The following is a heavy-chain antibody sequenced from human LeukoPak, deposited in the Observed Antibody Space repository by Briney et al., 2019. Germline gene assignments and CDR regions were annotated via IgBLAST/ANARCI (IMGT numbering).Heavy chain of an antibody. J-gene: IGHJ5*02. CDR3: ARAVNWNYDWFDP. Sequence: SETLSLTCTVSGGSISSYHWSWIRQPAGKGLEWIGSIYYSGSTYYNPSLKSRVTISVDTSKNQFSLKLSSVTAADTAVYYCARAVNWNYDWFDPWGQGTLVTVSS. V-gene: IGHV4-4*07. D-gene: IGHD1-7*01. CDR1: GGSISSYH. CDR2: IYYSGST.